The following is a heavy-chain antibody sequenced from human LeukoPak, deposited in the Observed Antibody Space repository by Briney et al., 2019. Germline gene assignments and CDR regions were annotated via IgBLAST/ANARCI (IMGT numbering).Heavy chain of an antibody. CDR2: ISAYNGNT. V-gene: IGHV1-18*01. J-gene: IGHJ3*02. CDR1: GYTFTSYG. Sequence: GYTFTSYGXXXVRQAPGQGLEWMGWISAYNGNTNYAQKLQGRVTMTTDTSTSTAYMELRSLRSDDTAVYYCARDAFDIWGQGTMVTVSS. CDR3: ARDAFDI.